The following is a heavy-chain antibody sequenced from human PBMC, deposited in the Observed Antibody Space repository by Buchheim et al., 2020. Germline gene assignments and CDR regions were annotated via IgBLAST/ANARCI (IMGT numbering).Heavy chain of an antibody. J-gene: IGHJ4*02. D-gene: IGHD2-2*01. V-gene: IGHV4-31*03. CDR3: ARFGVVPAANAFDY. CDR1: GGSVNSGGYF. CDR2: IFYNGAT. Sequence: QVQLQQWGAGLLRPSQTLSLTCTVSGGSVNSGGYFWSWLRQHPGKGLEWLGYIFYNGATSYSPSLKSRLTVSLDTSKNQFSLKLTSVTAADTAVYYCARFGVVPAANAFDYWGQGTL.